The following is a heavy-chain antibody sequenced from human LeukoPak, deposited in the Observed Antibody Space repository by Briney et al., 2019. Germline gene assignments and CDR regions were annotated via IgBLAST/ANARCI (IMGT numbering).Heavy chain of an antibody. J-gene: IGHJ4*02. CDR2: ISGSGGST. Sequence: GGSLRLSCAASGFTFSSYALSWVRQAPGKGLEWVSAISGSGGSTYYADSVKGRFTISRDNSKNTLYLQMNSLRAEDTAVYYCAKDLYRIVVVPAAPSGFDYWGQGTLVTVSS. CDR1: GFTFSSYA. V-gene: IGHV3-23*01. CDR3: AKDLYRIVVVPAAPSGFDY. D-gene: IGHD2-2*01.